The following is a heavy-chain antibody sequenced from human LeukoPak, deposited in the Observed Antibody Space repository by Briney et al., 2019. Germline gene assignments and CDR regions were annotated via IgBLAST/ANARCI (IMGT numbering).Heavy chain of an antibody. J-gene: IGHJ3*02. Sequence: ASVKVSCKASGYMFTGYYMHWVRQAPGQGLEWMGWINPNSGGTNYAQKFQGRVTMTRDTSISTAYMELSRLRSDDTAVYYCASRYCSSTSCSNDAFDIWGQGTMVTVSS. V-gene: IGHV1-2*02. CDR2: INPNSGGT. CDR1: GYMFTGYY. CDR3: ASRYCSSTSCSNDAFDI. D-gene: IGHD2-2*01.